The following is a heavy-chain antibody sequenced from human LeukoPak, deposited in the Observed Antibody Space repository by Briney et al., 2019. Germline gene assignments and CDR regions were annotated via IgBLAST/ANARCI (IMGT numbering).Heavy chain of an antibody. CDR1: GFTFSSYW. V-gene: IGHV3-7*01. Sequence: GGSLRLSCAASGFTFSSYWMSWVRQAPGKGLEWVANIKQDGSEKYYVDSVKGRFTTSRDNAKNSLYLQINSLRAEDTAVYYCARGVVTGIDFYDYWGQGTLVTVSS. D-gene: IGHD1-20*01. J-gene: IGHJ4*02. CDR2: IKQDGSEK. CDR3: ARGVVTGIDFYDY.